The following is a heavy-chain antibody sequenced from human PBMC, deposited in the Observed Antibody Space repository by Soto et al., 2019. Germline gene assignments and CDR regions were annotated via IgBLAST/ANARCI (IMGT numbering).Heavy chain of an antibody. Sequence: QVQLQGSGPGLVRPSETLSLTCTVSGASISTNHHNWAWVRQPPGKGLEWMGNIHYRGDTSFNPSLGSRLSMSVDTSKTQFSLKLTSVTAADTAVYYCARLPTGYPNWFDPWGKGTLVTVSS. V-gene: IGHV4-39*01. CDR3: ARLPTGYPNWFDP. CDR2: IHYRGDT. D-gene: IGHD3-9*01. CDR1: GASISTNHHN. J-gene: IGHJ5*02.